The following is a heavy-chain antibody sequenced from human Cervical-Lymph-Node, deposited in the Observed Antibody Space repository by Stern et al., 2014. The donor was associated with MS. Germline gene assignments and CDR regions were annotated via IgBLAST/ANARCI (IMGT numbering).Heavy chain of an antibody. D-gene: IGHD1-26*01. V-gene: IGHV1-69*01. J-gene: IGHJ3*02. CDR2: IIPIFGTA. CDR1: GGTFSSYA. CDR3: ARYEVGATPHAFDI. Sequence: VKLVESGAEVKKPGSSVKVSCKASGGTFSSYAISWVRQAPGQGLEWRGGIIPIFGTANYAQKFQGRVTITADESTSTAYMELSSLRSEDTAVYYCARYEVGATPHAFDIWGQGTMVTVSS.